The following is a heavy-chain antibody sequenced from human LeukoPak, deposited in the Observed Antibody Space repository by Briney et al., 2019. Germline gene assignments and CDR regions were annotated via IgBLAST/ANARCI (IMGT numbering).Heavy chain of an antibody. CDR1: GFTFSNFA. J-gene: IGHJ3*02. CDR2: ISRAGQSI. V-gene: IGHV3-64*02. D-gene: IGHD5/OR15-5a*01. Sequence: GGSLSLFCAASGFTFSNFALHWVRQTPGKGLEYVSSISRAGQSIYYADSVRGRFTISRDNSKNTLFLQMGSLRIDDMALYYCARGGTDSTDALDIWGPGTMVTVSS. CDR3: ARGGTDSTDALDI.